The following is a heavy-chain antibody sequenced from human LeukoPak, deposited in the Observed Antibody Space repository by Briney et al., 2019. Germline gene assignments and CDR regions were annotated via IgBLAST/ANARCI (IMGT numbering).Heavy chain of an antibody. CDR1: GGSISSSSYY. J-gene: IGHJ3*02. CDR3: ARYPYDCSGGSCYPDAFDI. CDR2: IYYSGST. D-gene: IGHD2-15*01. Sequence: SETLSLTCTVSGGSISSSSYYWGWIRQPPGKGLEWIGSIYYSGSTYYNPSLKSRVTISVDTSKNQFSLKLSSVTAADTAVYYCARYPYDCSGGSCYPDAFDIWGQGAMVTVS. V-gene: IGHV4-39*01.